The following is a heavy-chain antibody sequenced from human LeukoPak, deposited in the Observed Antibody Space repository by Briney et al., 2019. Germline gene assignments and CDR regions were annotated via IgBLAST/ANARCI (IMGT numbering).Heavy chain of an antibody. J-gene: IGHJ1*01. V-gene: IGHV1-2*02. Sequence: GASVKVSCKTSGYTFTGYYIHWVRQAPGQGLEWMGWIKPNSGGTNYIQKFQGRVTMTRDTSISTGYMELTRLTSDDTAVYYCARGEDSEHFHHWGQGTLVTVSS. CDR3: ARGEDSEHFHH. D-gene: IGHD2-15*01. CDR2: IKPNSGGT. CDR1: GYTFTGYY.